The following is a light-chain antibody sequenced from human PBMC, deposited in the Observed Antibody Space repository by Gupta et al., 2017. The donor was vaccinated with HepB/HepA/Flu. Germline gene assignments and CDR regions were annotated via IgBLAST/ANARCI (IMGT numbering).Light chain of an antibody. Sequence: QSVLTQPPSASGTPGQRVTISCSGSSSNIGTNTVNWYQQLPGTAPKLLIYSNNKRPSGLPDRFSGSESGTSASLAISGLQSDDEADYYCATWDASLNGVVFGGGTKLTVL. CDR1: SSNIGTNT. CDR3: ATWDASLNGVV. CDR2: SNN. J-gene: IGLJ2*01. V-gene: IGLV1-44*01.